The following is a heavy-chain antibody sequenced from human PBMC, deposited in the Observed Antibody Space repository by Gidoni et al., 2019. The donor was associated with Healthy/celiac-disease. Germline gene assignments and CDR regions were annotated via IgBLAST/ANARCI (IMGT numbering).Heavy chain of an antibody. D-gene: IGHD3-3*01. J-gene: IGHJ6*02. Sequence: EVQLVESGGGLVKPGGSLRLSCAASGFTFSSYSMNWVRQAPGKGLEGVSSISSRSSYIYYADSVKGRFTISRDNAKNSLYLQMNSLRAEDTAVYYCARDHDSWRGYYYGMDVWGQGTTVTVSS. CDR2: ISSRSSYI. CDR3: ARDHDSWRGYYYGMDV. V-gene: IGHV3-21*01. CDR1: GFTFSSYS.